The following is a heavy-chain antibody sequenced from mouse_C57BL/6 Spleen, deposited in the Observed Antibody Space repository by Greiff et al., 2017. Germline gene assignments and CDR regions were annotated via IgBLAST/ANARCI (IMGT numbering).Heavy chain of an antibody. V-gene: IGHV5-17*01. CDR3: ARTRTGTLDY. J-gene: IGHJ2*01. CDR2: ISSGSSTI. D-gene: IGHD4-1*01. Sequence: EVNLVESGGGLVKPGGSLKLSCAASGFTFSDYGMHWVRQAPEKGLEWVAYISSGSSTIYYADTVKGRFTISRDNAKNTLFLQMTSLRSEDTAMYYCARTRTGTLDYWGQGTTLTVSS. CDR1: GFTFSDYG.